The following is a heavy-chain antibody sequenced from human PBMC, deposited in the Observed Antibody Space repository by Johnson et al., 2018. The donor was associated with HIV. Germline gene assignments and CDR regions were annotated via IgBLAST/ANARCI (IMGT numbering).Heavy chain of an antibody. CDR1: GFTVSTYY. D-gene: IGHD6-19*01. CDR3: ARERVAVTGPTRAFDI. CDR2: LYSSGKT. J-gene: IGHJ3*02. Sequence: VQLVESGGGLVQPGGSLRLSCAASGFTVSTYYMTWVRQASGKGLELVSLLYSSGKTYYADSVKGRFTISRDNSKNTLHMQKNSLRPEDTAVYYCARERVAVTGPTRAFDIWGQGTMVIVSS. V-gene: IGHV3-66*01.